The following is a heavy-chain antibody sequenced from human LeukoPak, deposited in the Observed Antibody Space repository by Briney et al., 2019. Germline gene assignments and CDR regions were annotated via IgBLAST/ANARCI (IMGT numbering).Heavy chain of an antibody. J-gene: IGHJ4*02. Sequence: GGSLRLSCAGSGFTFSSYDMNWVRKAPGKGLEWLAYISTSSRTIYYADSVKGRFTISRDNAKNSLYLQMNTLRAEDTAVYYCARGLGFWGQGTLVTASS. CDR2: ISTSSRTI. V-gene: IGHV3-48*01. CDR1: GFTFSSYD. CDR3: ARGLGF. D-gene: IGHD6-25*01.